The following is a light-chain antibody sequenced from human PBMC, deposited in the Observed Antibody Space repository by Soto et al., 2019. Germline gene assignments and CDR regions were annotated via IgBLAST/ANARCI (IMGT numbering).Light chain of an antibody. CDR2: AAS. V-gene: IGKV1-5*03. Sequence: DIQLTQSPSTLAASVGDRVTITCRASQSISRWLAGYQQKPGKAPKLLIHAASSLERGVPSRFRGSGSGTQFALTISSQQPDDFATYHCQQYETYFRTFGQGTKVEI. CDR3: QQYETYFRT. CDR1: QSISRW. J-gene: IGKJ1*01.